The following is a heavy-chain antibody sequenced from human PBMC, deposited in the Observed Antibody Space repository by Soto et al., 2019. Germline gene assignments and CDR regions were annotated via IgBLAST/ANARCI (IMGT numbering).Heavy chain of an antibody. J-gene: IGHJ4*02. V-gene: IGHV3-23*01. CDR1: GVTFRNYA. D-gene: IGHD1-1*01. CDR2: ISGGGDST. CDR3: AGRDGRWVPYCSDY. Sequence: EVQFLESGGNLVQPGGSLRLSCAASGVTFRNYAMSWVRQAPGKGLEWVSSISGGGDSTYYADSVKGRFTISRDNSKNTLYLQMNTLRAEDTAVYYCAGRDGRWVPYCSDYWGQGTLVTVSS.